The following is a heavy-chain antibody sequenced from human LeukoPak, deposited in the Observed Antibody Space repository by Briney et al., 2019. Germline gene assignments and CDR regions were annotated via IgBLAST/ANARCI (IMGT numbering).Heavy chain of an antibody. CDR1: RFIFNLYG. D-gene: IGHD5-18*01. V-gene: IGHV3-23*01. J-gene: IGHJ4*02. CDR3: AKDHPHLCHRD. Sequence: GGSLRLSCAASRFIFNLYGMSWVRQSPGKGLEWVSFISKNGDYTDYADSVKGRFTISRDNSRNTLYLQMNSLRVEDTAVYYCAKDHPHLCHRDWGQGTLVTVSS. CDR2: ISKNGDYT.